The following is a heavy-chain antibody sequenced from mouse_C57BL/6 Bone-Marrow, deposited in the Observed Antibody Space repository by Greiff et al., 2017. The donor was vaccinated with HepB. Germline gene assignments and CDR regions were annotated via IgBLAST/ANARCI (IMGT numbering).Heavy chain of an antibody. CDR3: ARKAYSTHYFDY. CDR2: IWTGGGT. V-gene: IGHV2-9-1*01. Sequence: VQLQQSGPGLVAPSQLLSITCTVSGFSLTSYAIRWVRQPPGRGLEWLGVIWTGGGTNDNSALNSRLSISKDNSKSRVVFKMNSLQTADTARYYCARKAYSTHYFDYWGQGTTLTVSS. J-gene: IGHJ2*01. CDR1: GFSLTSYA. D-gene: IGHD2-5*01.